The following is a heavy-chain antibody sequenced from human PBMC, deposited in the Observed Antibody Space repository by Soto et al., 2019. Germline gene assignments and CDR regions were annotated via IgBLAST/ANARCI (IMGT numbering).Heavy chain of an antibody. D-gene: IGHD3-3*01. CDR1: GGSFSGYY. CDR3: ARGRIITIFGVAPFDY. Sequence: SETLSLTCAVYGGSFSGYYWSWIRQPPGKGPEWIGEINHSGSTNYNPSLKSRVTISVDTSKNQFSLKLSSVTAADTAVYYCARGRIITIFGVAPFDYWGQGTLVTVS. CDR2: INHSGST. J-gene: IGHJ4*02. V-gene: IGHV4-34*01.